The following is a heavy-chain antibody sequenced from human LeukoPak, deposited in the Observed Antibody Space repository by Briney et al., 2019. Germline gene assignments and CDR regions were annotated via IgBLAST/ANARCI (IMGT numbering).Heavy chain of an antibody. J-gene: IGHJ6*03. CDR3: ARDVAAAGTFYYYYMDV. V-gene: IGHV1-18*01. Sequence: ASVKVSCKASGYTFTNYGISWVRQAPGQGLEWMGWISAYNGNTHYAQKFQGRVTMTTDTSTSTAYMELRSLRSDDTAVYYCARDVAAAGTFYYYYMDVWGKGTTVTVSS. CDR2: ISAYNGNT. D-gene: IGHD6-13*01. CDR1: GYTFTNYG.